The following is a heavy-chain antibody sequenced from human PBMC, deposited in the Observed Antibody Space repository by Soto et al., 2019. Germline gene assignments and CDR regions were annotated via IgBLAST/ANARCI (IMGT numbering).Heavy chain of an antibody. J-gene: IGHJ6*02. CDR3: ARVSKLVAPKDGKRAYFSAMDV. V-gene: IGHV4-61*08. D-gene: IGHD6-6*01. CDR1: GDSVSSSDFY. CDR2: VYSTGTT. Sequence: WETLSLTFSLSGDSVSSSDFYLTWILQPPGNPLVWIGYVYSTGTTNYSPSLKIRFEMSIDTSENQFCLKVRSVTAGTAVVYFCARVSKLVAPKDGKRAYFSAMDVWGPGTTVTIS.